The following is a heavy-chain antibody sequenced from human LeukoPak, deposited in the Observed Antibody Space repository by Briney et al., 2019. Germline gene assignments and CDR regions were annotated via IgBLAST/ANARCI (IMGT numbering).Heavy chain of an antibody. V-gene: IGHV3-11*01. D-gene: IGHD1-26*01. CDR3: AKSIVGATGYFDY. CDR1: GFTFSDYY. J-gene: IGHJ4*02. Sequence: GGSLRLSCAASGFTFSDYYMSWIRQAPGKGLEWVSYISSSGSTIYYADSVKGRFTISRDNSKNTLYLQMNSLRAEDTAVYYCAKSIVGATGYFDYWGQGTLVTVSS. CDR2: ISSSGSTI.